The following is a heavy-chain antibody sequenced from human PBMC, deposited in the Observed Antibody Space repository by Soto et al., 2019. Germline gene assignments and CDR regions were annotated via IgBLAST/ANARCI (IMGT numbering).Heavy chain of an antibody. CDR1: GGSISSYY. Sequence: QVQLQESGPGLVKPSETLSLTCTVSGGSISSYYWSWIRQPPGKGLEWIGYIYYSGSTNYNPSLKSRVTISVDTSKNQFSLKLSSVTAADTAVYYGARHPGSYWGQGTLVTVSS. CDR3: ARHPGSY. CDR2: IYYSGST. V-gene: IGHV4-59*08. J-gene: IGHJ4*02.